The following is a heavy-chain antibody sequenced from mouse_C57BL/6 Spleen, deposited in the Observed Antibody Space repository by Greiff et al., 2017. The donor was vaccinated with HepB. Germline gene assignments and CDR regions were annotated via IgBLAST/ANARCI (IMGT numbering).Heavy chain of an antibody. J-gene: IGHJ4*01. Sequence: QVQLQQSGPELVKPGASVKISCKASGYAFSSSWMNWVKQRPGKGLEWIGRIYPGDGDTNYNGKFKGKATLTADKSSSTAYMQLSSLTSEDSAVYFCARPKLGRGAMDYWGQGTSVTVSS. CDR2: IYPGDGDT. V-gene: IGHV1-82*01. CDR1: GYAFSSSW. D-gene: IGHD4-1*01. CDR3: ARPKLGRGAMDY.